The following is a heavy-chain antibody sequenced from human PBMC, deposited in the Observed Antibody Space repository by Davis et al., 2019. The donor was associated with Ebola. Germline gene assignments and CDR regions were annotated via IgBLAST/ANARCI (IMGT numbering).Heavy chain of an antibody. CDR2: MNPNSGNT. J-gene: IGHJ6*04. D-gene: IGHD4-23*01. V-gene: IGHV1-8*01. CDR3: ARFRAVVSSGGYYYYYYGMDV. CDR1: GYTFTSYD. Sequence: ASVKVSCKASGYTFTSYDINWVRQATGQGLEWMGWMNPNSGNTGYAQKFQGRVTMTRNTSISTAYMELSSLRSEDTAVYYCARFRAVVSSGGYYYYYYGMDVWGKGTTVTVSS.